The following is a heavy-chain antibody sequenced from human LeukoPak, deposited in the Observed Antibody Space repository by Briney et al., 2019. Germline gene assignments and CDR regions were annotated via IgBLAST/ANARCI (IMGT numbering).Heavy chain of an antibody. V-gene: IGHV3-7*01. D-gene: IGHD4-17*01. CDR1: GFTISSYW. Sequence: GGSLRLSCTASGFTISSYWMSWVRQAPGKGLEWVANIKQDGSEKYYVDSVKGRFTISRDNTKNSLYLQMNSLRAEDTAVYYCARGDTVTTRVGLIDWGQGILVTVSS. CDR2: IKQDGSEK. CDR3: ARGDTVTTRVGLID. J-gene: IGHJ4*02.